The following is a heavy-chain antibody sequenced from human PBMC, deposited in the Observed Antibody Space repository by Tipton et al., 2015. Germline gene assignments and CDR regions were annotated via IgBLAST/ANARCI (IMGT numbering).Heavy chain of an antibody. V-gene: IGHV4-61*01. D-gene: IGHD3-22*01. CDR3: ARDQGYYDSSGYDS. CDR1: GGSVSSGNFY. CDR2: LYYSGIT. J-gene: IGHJ4*02. Sequence: TLSLTCTVSGGSVSSGNFYWTWIRQPPGKGLEWIGHLYYSGITNYNPSLKSRVTISVDTSENQFSLKLNSVTPADTAVYFCARDQGYYDSSGYDSWGRGTLVTVSS.